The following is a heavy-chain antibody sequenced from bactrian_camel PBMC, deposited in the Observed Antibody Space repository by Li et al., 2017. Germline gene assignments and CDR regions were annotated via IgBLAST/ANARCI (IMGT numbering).Heavy chain of an antibody. Sequence: HVQLVESGGGSVEAGGSLRLSCAASGYTGRPYCLGWFRQAPGKEREGVAVFDVNERPDYADSVKDRFTISRDGAMMTLYLQMNDLKPEDTAMYYCAIGGATPCTVRGGSMPYDYWGPGTQVTVS. D-gene: IGHD6*01. J-gene: IGHJ4*01. CDR3: AIGGATPCTVRGGSMPYDY. V-gene: IGHV3S6*01. CDR1: GYTGRPYC. CDR2: FDVNERP.